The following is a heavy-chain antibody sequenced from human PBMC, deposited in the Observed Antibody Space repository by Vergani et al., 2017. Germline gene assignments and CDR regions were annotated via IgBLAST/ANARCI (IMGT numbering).Heavy chain of an antibody. CDR1: GGTFSSYA. J-gene: IGHJ6*03. V-gene: IGHV1-69*18. Sequence: QVQLVQSGAEVKKPGSSVKVSCKASGGTFSSYAISWVRQAPGQGLEWMGRIIPIFGTANYAQKYQGRVTITADESTRTAYMELSSLRSEDTAVYYCAGGTFAAAAGVYMDVWGKGRTVTVSS. CDR2: IIPIFGTA. CDR3: AGGTFAAAAGVYMDV. D-gene: IGHD2-2*01.